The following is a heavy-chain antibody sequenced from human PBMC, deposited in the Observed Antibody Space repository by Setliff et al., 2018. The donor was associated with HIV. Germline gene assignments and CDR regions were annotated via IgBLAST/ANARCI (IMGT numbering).Heavy chain of an antibody. CDR1: GPSINIRY. Sequence: SETLSLTCTVSGPSINIRYWSWIRQSPGKAFEWIGYTYSTGSTNYNPSLQSRVTISMVASRNQFSLKVTSVTAADTAVYYCAKGAGFYGDYTFDHWGQGRQVTVSS. J-gene: IGHJ4*02. V-gene: IGHV4-59*11. D-gene: IGHD4-17*01. CDR3: AKGAGFYGDYTFDH. CDR2: TYSTGST.